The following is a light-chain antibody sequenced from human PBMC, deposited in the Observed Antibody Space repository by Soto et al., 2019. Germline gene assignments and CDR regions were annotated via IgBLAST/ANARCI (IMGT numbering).Light chain of an antibody. CDR3: QQYNTWPPIT. CDR2: GAS. Sequence: SPATLSVSPGERVTLSCRASQSVRSNLAWYQQKPGQAPRLLIYGASTRATGLPARFSGSGSGTDFTLTISSLQSEDFAVYYCQQYNTWPPITFGQGTRLEIK. V-gene: IGKV3-15*01. J-gene: IGKJ5*01. CDR1: QSVRSN.